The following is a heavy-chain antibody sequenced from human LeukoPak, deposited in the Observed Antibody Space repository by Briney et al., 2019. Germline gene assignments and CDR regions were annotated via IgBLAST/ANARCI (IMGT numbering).Heavy chain of an antibody. CDR3: AKDLRGYYGSGSYYFNWFDP. J-gene: IGHJ5*02. D-gene: IGHD3-10*01. V-gene: IGHV3-23*01. Sequence: GGSLRLSCAASGFTFSSYAMSWVRQDPGKGLEWVSAISGSGGSTYYADSVKGRFTISRDNSKNTLYLQMNSLRAEDTAVYYCAKDLRGYYGSGSYYFNWFDPWGQGTLVTVSS. CDR1: GFTFSSYA. CDR2: ISGSGGST.